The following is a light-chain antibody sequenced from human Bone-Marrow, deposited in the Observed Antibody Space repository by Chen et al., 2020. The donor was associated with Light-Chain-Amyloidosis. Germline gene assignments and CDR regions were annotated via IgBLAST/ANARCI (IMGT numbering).Light chain of an antibody. Sequence: QSALTQPASVSGSPGQSITISCTGTSSDVGGDNHVSWYQQHPDKAPKLIIYEVTNRPSWVPDRFSGYKSDNTASLTISGLQTEDEADYFCSSYTITNTLVFGSGTRVTVL. CDR2: EVT. V-gene: IGLV2-14*01. J-gene: IGLJ1*01. CDR3: SSYTITNTLV. CDR1: SSDVGGDNH.